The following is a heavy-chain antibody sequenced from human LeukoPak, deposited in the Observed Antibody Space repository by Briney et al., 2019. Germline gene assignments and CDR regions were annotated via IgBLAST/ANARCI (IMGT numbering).Heavy chain of an antibody. J-gene: IGHJ4*01. V-gene: IGHV3-7*01. Sequence: PGGSLRLSCEVSGFTFTDYWMNWVRQAPGKGPEWVASIRQDGSEKTYVDSVKGLFTISRDNTKNSLSLQLNGLRAEDTAVYYCARDGTAAGLYFDLWGQGTLVTVSS. D-gene: IGHD6-13*01. CDR2: IRQDGSEK. CDR1: GFTFTDYW. CDR3: ARDGTAAGLYFDL.